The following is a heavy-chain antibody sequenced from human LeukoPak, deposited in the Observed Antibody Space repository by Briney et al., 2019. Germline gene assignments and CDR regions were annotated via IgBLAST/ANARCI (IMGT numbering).Heavy chain of an antibody. CDR2: IYYSGST. CDR3: ARCETYSSGLVDY. V-gene: IGHV4-59*01. J-gene: IGHJ4*02. Sequence: SETLSLTCTVSGGSISSYYWSWIRQPPGKGLEWIGYIYYSGSTNYNPSLKSRVTISVDTSKNQFSLKLSSVTAADTAVYYCARCETYSSGLVDYWGQGTLVTVSS. D-gene: IGHD6-19*01. CDR1: GGSISSYY.